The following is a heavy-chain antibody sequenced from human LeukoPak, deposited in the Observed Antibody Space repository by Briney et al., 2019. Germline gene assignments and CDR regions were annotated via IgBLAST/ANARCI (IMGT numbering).Heavy chain of an antibody. CDR1: GFTFSSYA. CDR3: AKDRSSGWYDY. D-gene: IGHD6-19*01. J-gene: IGHJ4*02. CDR2: ISGSGGGT. V-gene: IGHV3-23*01. Sequence: PGGSLRLSCVASGFTFSSYAMSWVRQAPGKGLEWVSGISGSGGGTYYEDSVKGRFTISKDNSKNTLYLKMNSLRAEDTAVYYCAKDRSSGWYDYWGQGTLVIVSS.